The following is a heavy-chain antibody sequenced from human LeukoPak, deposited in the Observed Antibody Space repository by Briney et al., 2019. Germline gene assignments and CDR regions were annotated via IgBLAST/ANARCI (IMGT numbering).Heavy chain of an antibody. CDR2: IKQDGSEK. D-gene: IGHD2-21*02. J-gene: IGHJ4*02. V-gene: IGHV3-7*03. CDR3: ARLYCGGDCYPDY. CDR1: GFTFSSYW. Sequence: GGSLRLSCAASGFTFSSYWMSWVRQAPGKGLEWVANIKQDGSEKYYVDSVKGRFTISRDNAKNSLYLQMNSLRAEDTAVYYCARLYCGGDCYPDYWGQGTLVTVSS.